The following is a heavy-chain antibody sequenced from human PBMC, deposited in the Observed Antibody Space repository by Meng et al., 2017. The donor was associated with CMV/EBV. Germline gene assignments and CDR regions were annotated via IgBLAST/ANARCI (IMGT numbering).Heavy chain of an antibody. V-gene: IGHV1-2*02. CDR1: GYTFTGYY. CDR3: ARVLRQQLVPGYFDY. J-gene: IGHJ4*02. CDR2: INPNSGGT. Sequence: ASVKVSCKASGYTFTGYYMHWVRQAPGQGLEWMGWINPNSGGTNYAQKFQGRVTMTRDTSISTAYMELSRLRSDDTAVYYCARVLRQQLVPGYFDYWGQGTLVPSPQ. D-gene: IGHD6-13*01.